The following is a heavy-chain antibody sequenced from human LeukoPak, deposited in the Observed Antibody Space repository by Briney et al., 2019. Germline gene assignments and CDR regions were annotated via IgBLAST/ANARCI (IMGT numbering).Heavy chain of an antibody. CDR3: AKDPIAVAGPARYGMDV. Sequence: GGSLRLSCAASGFTFDDYAMHWVRQAPGKGLEWVSLISGDGGSTYYADSVKGRFTISRDNSKNSLYLQMNSLRTEDTASYYCAKDPIAVAGPARYGMDVWGQGTTVTVSS. D-gene: IGHD6-19*01. V-gene: IGHV3-43*02. CDR1: GFTFDDYA. J-gene: IGHJ6*02. CDR2: ISGDGGST.